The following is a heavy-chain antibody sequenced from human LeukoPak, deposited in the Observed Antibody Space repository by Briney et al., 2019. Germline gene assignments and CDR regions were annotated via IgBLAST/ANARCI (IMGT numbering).Heavy chain of an antibody. Sequence: GGSLRLSCAASGFTFSRNAMTWVRQAPGKGLEWVAVISYDGSYTYYAESVRGRFTFSRDNSKNTLYLQMNSLKPEDTAVYYCARGYRPYNSACLFASWGQGTLVTVSS. CDR3: ARGYRPYNSACLFAS. J-gene: IGHJ4*02. CDR1: GFTFSRNA. D-gene: IGHD6-25*01. V-gene: IGHV3-30*04. CDR2: ISYDGSYT.